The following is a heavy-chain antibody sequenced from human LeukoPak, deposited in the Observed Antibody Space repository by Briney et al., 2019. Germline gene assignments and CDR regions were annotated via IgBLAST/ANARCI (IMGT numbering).Heavy chain of an antibody. CDR3: AREMATIPYYYYMDV. V-gene: IGHV4-39*07. CDR2: FYYSGST. CDR1: GDSISSSNYF. Sequence: PSETLSLTCTVSGDSISSSNYFWGWIRQPPGKGLEWIGSFYYSGSTYYNPSLQSRVTISVDTSKNQFSLKLSSVTAADTAVYYCAREMATIPYYYYMDVWGKGTTVTISS. D-gene: IGHD5-24*01. J-gene: IGHJ6*03.